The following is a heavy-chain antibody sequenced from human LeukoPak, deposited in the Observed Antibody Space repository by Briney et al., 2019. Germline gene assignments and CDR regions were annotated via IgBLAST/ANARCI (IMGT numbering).Heavy chain of an antibody. CDR2: IGTSSSII. J-gene: IGHJ4*02. D-gene: IGHD4-23*01. V-gene: IGHV3-48*02. Sequence: GQSLRLSCAASGFTFSSYSMNWVRQTPGKGLEWVSYIGTSSSIIYYADSVKGRFTISRDNAKNSQYLQMNSLRDEDTAVYYCARHDYAGNSGDYWGQGTLVTVSS. CDR3: ARHDYAGNSGDY. CDR1: GFTFSSYS.